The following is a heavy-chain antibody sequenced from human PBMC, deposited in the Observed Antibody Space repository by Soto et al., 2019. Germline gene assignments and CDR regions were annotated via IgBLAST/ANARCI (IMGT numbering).Heavy chain of an antibody. Sequence: GGSLRLSCAASGFDFSSYAMSWVRQAPGKGLECISLISGTGVPTLYAESVKGRFSVSRDNSKDTLFLEMNNLGVDDTAMYCCAKSFCSSSSCFFLWVDPWGPGTLVTVSS. J-gene: IGHJ5*02. CDR2: ISGTGVPT. CDR3: AKSFCSSSSCFFLWVDP. V-gene: IGHV3-23*01. CDR1: GFDFSSYA. D-gene: IGHD2-2*01.